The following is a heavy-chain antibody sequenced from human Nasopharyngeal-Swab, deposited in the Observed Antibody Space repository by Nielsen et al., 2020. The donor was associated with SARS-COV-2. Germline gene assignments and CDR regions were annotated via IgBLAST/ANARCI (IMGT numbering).Heavy chain of an antibody. CDR1: GYSFTSYC. CDR3: VRPEGVATSFKYYFQYGMDV. V-gene: IGHV5-51*01. J-gene: IGHJ6*02. D-gene: IGHD5-12*01. Sequence: GSLRLSCTGSGYSFTSYCIAWVRQLPGKGLEWMGIIYPRYSDTSYSPSFQGQVTTSADKSISTAYLQWSSLKASATAMYYCVRPEGVATSFKYYFQYGMDVWGQGTMVTVPS. CDR2: IYPRYSDT.